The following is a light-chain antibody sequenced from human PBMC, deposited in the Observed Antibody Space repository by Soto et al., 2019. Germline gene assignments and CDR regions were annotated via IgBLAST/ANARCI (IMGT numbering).Light chain of an antibody. CDR2: GAS. CDR1: QNIRGW. CDR3: QQYISSRT. J-gene: IGKJ1*01. V-gene: IGKV1-5*03. Sequence: DVQMTQSPSTVSASVGDRVTITCRAGQNIRGWLAWYQQKPGKAPNLLIYGASTLETGVPSRFSGSGFGTEFTLTISSLQPDDLGTYYCQQYISSRTFGQGTTVEVK.